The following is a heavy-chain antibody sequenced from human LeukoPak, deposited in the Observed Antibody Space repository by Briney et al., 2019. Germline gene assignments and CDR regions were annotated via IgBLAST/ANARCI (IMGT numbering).Heavy chain of an antibody. CDR2: ISSSGSTI. CDR3: ARVYYDFWSGYFSIGAFDI. J-gene: IGHJ3*02. V-gene: IGHV3-11*04. D-gene: IGHD3-3*01. CDR1: GFTFSDYY. Sequence: GGSLRLSCAASGFTFSDYYMSWIRQAPGKGLEWVSYISSSGSTIYYADSVKGRFTISRDNAKNSLYLQMNSLRAEDTAVYYCARVYYDFWSGYFSIGAFDIWGQGTMVTVSS.